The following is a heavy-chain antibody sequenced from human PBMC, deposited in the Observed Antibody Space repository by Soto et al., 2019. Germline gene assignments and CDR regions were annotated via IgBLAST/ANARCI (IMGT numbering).Heavy chain of an antibody. J-gene: IGHJ6*02. CDR3: ARGRRYCTTTSCYPPALFPYGMDV. V-gene: IGHV1-8*01. Sequence: ASVKVSCKTSGYTFTNYDINWVRQAAGQGLEWMGWINPDSDNTGYAQKFQGRVTMTRDTSISTAYMELNSLRAEDTAVYYCARGRRYCTTTSCYPPALFPYGMDVWGQGTTVTVSS. D-gene: IGHD2-2*01. CDR1: GYTFTNYD. CDR2: INPDSDNT.